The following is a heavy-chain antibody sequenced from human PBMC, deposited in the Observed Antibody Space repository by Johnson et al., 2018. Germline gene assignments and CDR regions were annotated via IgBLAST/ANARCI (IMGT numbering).Heavy chain of an antibody. Sequence: VQLVESGGGLVKPGGSLRLSCAASGFTFSNAWMSWVRQAPGKGLEWVGRIKSKTDGGTTDYAAPVKGRFTISRDDSKNTLYLQMNSLKTEDTAVYYCTTGYCSSTSCYTYYYYGMDVWGKVTTVTVSS. V-gene: IGHV3-15*01. CDR2: IKSKTDGGTT. J-gene: IGHJ6*04. D-gene: IGHD2-2*02. CDR1: GFTFSNAW. CDR3: TTGYCSSTSCYTYYYYGMDV.